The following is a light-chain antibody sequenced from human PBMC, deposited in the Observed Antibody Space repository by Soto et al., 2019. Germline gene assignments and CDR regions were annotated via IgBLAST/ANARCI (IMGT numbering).Light chain of an antibody. CDR1: QYISNY. CDR2: TAS. Sequence: DIKMTQSPSSLSASVGDRVTISCRASQYISNYLNWYQQKSGTAPKLLIHTASTLQSGVPSRFSGRGSGPDFTLTSSSVQPDDFAIYLCQQSYSTPPTFGQGTTLEIK. J-gene: IGKJ2*01. V-gene: IGKV1-39*01. CDR3: QQSYSTPPT.